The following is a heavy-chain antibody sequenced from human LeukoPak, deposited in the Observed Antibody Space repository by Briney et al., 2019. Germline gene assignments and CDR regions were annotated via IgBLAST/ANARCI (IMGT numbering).Heavy chain of an antibody. J-gene: IGHJ6*02. CDR1: GGSISSYY. V-gene: IGHV4-59*01. CDR2: IYYSGST. CDR3: ARVFYSSSYYYYYGMDV. D-gene: IGHD6-6*01. Sequence: MPSETLSLTCTASGGSISSYYWSWIRQPPGKGLEWIGYIYYSGSTNYNPSLKSRVTISVDTSKNQFSLKLSSVTAADTAVYYCARVFYSSSYYYYYGMDVWGQGTTVTVSS.